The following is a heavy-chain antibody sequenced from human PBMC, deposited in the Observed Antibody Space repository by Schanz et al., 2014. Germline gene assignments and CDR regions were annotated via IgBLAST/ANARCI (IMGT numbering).Heavy chain of an antibody. CDR2: ISSSGSNI. D-gene: IGHD3-9*01. J-gene: IGHJ4*02. Sequence: VQLVESGGGLVKPGGSLRLSCAASGFTFSDYYMSWIRQAPGKGLEWVSSISSSGSNIYYADSVKGRFSISRDNTKNSLFLQMNRLGAEDTALYCCAKQIHYDILTVTRSWGQGTLVTVSS. CDR3: AKQIHYDILTVTRS. CDR1: GFTFSDYY. V-gene: IGHV3-11*01.